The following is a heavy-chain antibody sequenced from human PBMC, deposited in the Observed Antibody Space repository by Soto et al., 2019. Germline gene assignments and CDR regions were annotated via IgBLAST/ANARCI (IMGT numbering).Heavy chain of an antibody. J-gene: IGHJ4*02. CDR3: ARVSDGSAPNFDY. CDR2: FYYRGST. V-gene: IGHV4-59*01. Sequence: SETLSLTCTVSGGSISSYYWNWIRQPPGKGLEWIGYFYYRGSTKYNLSLKSRVTISVATSKNQLSLKPSSVTAADTAVYYCARVSDGSAPNFDYWGQGTLVTVSS. D-gene: IGHD3-10*01. CDR1: GGSISSYY.